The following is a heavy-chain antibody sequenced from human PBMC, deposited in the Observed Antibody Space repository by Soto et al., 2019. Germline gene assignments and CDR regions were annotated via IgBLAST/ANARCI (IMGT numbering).Heavy chain of an antibody. J-gene: IGHJ4*02. CDR1: GYTFTRYT. CDR2: INAGNDIV. Sequence: QVQLVQSGAEVKKPGASVKVSCKASGYTFTRYTMYWVRQAPGQRFESLGWINAGNDIVKYSQKFQGRFTITSDTSATTAYMELSGLRSEDTSVYYCAIFGGSVSGWGQGTLVTVSS. V-gene: IGHV1-3*01. CDR3: AIFGGSVSG. D-gene: IGHD2-15*01.